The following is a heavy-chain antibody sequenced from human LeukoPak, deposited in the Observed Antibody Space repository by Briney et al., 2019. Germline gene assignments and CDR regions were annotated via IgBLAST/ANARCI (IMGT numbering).Heavy chain of an antibody. Sequence: ASVKVSCKVSGYTLTELSMHWVRQAPGKGLEWMGGFDPEDGETIYARKFQGRVTMTEDTSTGTAYMELSSLRSEDTAVYYCATECGYSGYDSCEDYWGQGTLVTVSS. CDR1: GYTLTELS. D-gene: IGHD5-12*01. CDR2: FDPEDGET. V-gene: IGHV1-24*01. J-gene: IGHJ4*02. CDR3: ATECGYSGYDSCEDY.